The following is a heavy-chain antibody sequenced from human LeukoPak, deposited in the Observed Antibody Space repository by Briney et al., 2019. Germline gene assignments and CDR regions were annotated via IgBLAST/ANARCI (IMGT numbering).Heavy chain of an antibody. Sequence: ASETLSLTCTVSGVSISSGDYYWSWLRQPPGRGLEWIGYIYYSGSTYYNPSLKSRVTISVDTSKNQLSLKLSSGTAADTAVYYCARNVVGANWFDTWGQGNLVTVSS. CDR2: IYYSGST. CDR3: ARNVVGANWFDT. J-gene: IGHJ5*02. V-gene: IGHV4-30-4*01. CDR1: GVSISSGDYY. D-gene: IGHD2-21*01.